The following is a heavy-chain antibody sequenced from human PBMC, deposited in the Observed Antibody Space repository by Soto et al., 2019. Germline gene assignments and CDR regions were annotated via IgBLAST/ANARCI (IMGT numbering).Heavy chain of an antibody. J-gene: IGHJ4*02. CDR1: GGSITGVSY. V-gene: IGHV4-61*08. Sequence: PSETLSLTCTVSGGSITGVSYWGWIRQPPGLGLQWLGYIFHTGNAVYNPSLKSRVTLSVDPSKNQFSLKLTSVTAADTAVYYCARDGAGMTALGIDYWGRGTLVTVSS. CDR2: IFHTGNA. D-gene: IGHD2-21*02. CDR3: ARDGAGMTALGIDY.